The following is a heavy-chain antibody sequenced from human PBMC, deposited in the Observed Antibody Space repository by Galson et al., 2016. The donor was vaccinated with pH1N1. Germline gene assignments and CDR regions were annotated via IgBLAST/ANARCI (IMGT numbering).Heavy chain of an antibody. V-gene: IGHV3-23*01. CDR2: IEDGGGGT. D-gene: IGHD2-21*01. Sequence: SLRLSCAVSGFTFNNYAMSWVRQAPGKGLEWVSGIEDGGGGTEYADSVKGRFTISRANSKNTLSLQMNSLRAEDTAVYFCAKADHIWASYFDYWGQGTLVTVSS. CDR3: AKADHIWASYFDY. J-gene: IGHJ4*02. CDR1: GFTFNNYA.